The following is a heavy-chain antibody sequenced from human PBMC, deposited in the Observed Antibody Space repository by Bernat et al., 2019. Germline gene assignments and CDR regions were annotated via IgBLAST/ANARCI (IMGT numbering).Heavy chain of an antibody. CDR2: INSDGSST. D-gene: IGHD6-19*01. CDR1: GFTFSTYW. CDR3: ARDRGWYEGYYYYDMDV. Sequence: EVQLVESGGDLVQPGGSLRLSCAASGFTFSTYWMHWVRQAPGKGLVWVSRINSDGSSTSYADSVKGRFTISRDNAKNTLYLQMNSLRAEDTAVYYCARDRGWYEGYYYYDMDVWGQGTTVTVSS. V-gene: IGHV3-74*01. J-gene: IGHJ6*02.